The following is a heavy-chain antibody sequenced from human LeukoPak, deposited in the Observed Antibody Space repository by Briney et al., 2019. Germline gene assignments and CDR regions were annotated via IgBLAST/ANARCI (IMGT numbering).Heavy chain of an antibody. J-gene: IGHJ6*03. CDR1: GGSLSGYY. V-gene: IGHV4-34*01. CDR2: INHSGSA. Sequence: PSETLSLTCAVYGGSLSGYYWSWIRQPPGKGLEWIGEINHSGSANYNPSLKSRVTISVDTSKNQFSLKLSSVTAADTAVYYCARVPVSPYYYYMDVWGKGTTVTVSS. CDR3: ARVPVSPYYYYMDV.